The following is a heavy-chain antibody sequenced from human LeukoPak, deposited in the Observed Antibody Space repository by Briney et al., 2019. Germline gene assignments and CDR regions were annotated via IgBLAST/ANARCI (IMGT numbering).Heavy chain of an antibody. CDR1: GGSISSSSYY. CDR3: ARPYYYGSGSYYNGPWDY. J-gene: IGHJ4*02. D-gene: IGHD3-10*01. Sequence: SSETLSLTCTVSGGSISSSSYYWGWIRQPPGKGLEWIGSIYYSGSTYYNPSLKSRVTISVDTSKNQFSLKLSSVTAADTAVYYCARPYYYGSGSYYNGPWDYWGQGTLVTVSS. V-gene: IGHV4-39*01. CDR2: IYYSGST.